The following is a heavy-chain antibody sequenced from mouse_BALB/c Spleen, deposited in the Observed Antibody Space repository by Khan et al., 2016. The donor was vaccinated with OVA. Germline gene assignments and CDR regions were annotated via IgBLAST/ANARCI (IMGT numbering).Heavy chain of an antibody. J-gene: IGHJ3*01. CDR1: GYIFTSYW. CDR2: IYPGTNST. D-gene: IGHD2-3*01. CDR3: ARDGPDGAWFVY. Sequence: VQLQQSGTELVRPGASVKLSCKTSGYIFTSYWIHWVKQRSGQGLEWIARIYPGTNSTYYNEKFKGKATLTADKSSSTAYMQLSTLKSEDSAVYFCARDGPDGAWFVYWGQGTLVTVSA. V-gene: IGHV1S132*01.